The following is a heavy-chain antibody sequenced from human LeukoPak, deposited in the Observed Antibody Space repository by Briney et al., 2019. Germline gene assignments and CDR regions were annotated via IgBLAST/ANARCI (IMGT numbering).Heavy chain of an antibody. CDR3: ASLNDFGYYFDY. J-gene: IGHJ4*02. CDR1: GGSFSGYY. D-gene: IGHD3-3*01. Sequence: SETLSLTCAVYGGSFSGYYWSWIRQPPGKGLEWIGEINHSGSTNYNPSLKSRVTISVDTSKNQFSLKLSSVTAADTAVHYCASLNDFGYYFDYWGQGTLVTVSS. V-gene: IGHV4-34*01. CDR2: INHSGST.